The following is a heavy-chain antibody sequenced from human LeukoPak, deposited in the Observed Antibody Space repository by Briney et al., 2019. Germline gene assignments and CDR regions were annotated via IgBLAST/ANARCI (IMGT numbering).Heavy chain of an antibody. D-gene: IGHD4-17*01. Sequence: SETLSLTCAVYGGSLSGYYWTWIRQPPGKGLEWIGVINHCGRTNYNPTLTSRVTISLDTPKNHFSLKLSSMTAADTAVYYCARHRPLFLYGDYPAGLDYWGQGTLATVSS. V-gene: IGHV4-34*01. J-gene: IGHJ4*02. CDR3: ARHRPLFLYGDYPAGLDY. CDR2: INHCGRT. CDR1: GGSLSGYY.